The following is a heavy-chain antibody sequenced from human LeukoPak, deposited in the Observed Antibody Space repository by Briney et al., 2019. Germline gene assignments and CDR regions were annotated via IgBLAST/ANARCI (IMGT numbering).Heavy chain of an antibody. CDR1: GYTFTSYA. J-gene: IGHJ4*02. CDR3: ARGSIVGATFDYFDY. CDR2: INAGNGNT. V-gene: IGHV1-3*01. D-gene: IGHD1-26*01. Sequence: GASVKVSCKASGYTFTSYAMHWVRQAPGQRLEWMGWINAGNGNTKYSQEFQGRVTMTRDTSISTAYMDLSRLRSDDTAVYYCARGSIVGATFDYFDYWGQGTLVTVSS.